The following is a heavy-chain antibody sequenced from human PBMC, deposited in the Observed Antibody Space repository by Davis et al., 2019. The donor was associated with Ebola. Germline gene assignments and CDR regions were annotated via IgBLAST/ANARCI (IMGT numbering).Heavy chain of an antibody. Sequence: ASVKVSCKASGYTFTSHAIHWVRQAPGQRLEWMGWINAVNGDTFYSQKFQARVTITSDTSASTAYMELSGLRSEDTAIYYCARDGSSWPGGYWGQGTLVTVSS. CDR3: ARDGSSWPGGY. D-gene: IGHD1-26*01. CDR2: INAVNGDT. V-gene: IGHV1-3*01. CDR1: GYTFTSHA. J-gene: IGHJ4*02.